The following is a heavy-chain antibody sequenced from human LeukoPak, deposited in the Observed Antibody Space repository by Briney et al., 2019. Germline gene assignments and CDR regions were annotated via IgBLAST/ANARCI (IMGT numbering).Heavy chain of an antibody. CDR1: GYTFTSYG. Sequence: ASVKVSCKASGYTFTSYGISWVRQAPGQGLEWMGWINGKRGDTNYAQKFQDRVTMTRDTSISTVYMKLSRLTVDDTAVYYCARDHDWGVDYWGQGTLVTVSS. J-gene: IGHJ4*02. V-gene: IGHV1-2*02. CDR2: INGKRGDT. D-gene: IGHD7-27*01. CDR3: ARDHDWGVDY.